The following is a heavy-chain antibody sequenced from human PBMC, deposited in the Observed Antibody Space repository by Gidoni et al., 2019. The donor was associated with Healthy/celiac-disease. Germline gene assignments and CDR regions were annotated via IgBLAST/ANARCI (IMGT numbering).Heavy chain of an antibody. V-gene: IGHV4-59*08. CDR3: ARLLLVDTLSYDYYYGMDV. J-gene: IGHJ6*02. Sequence: QVQLQESGPGLVKPSETLSLTCTVSGGSIRSYYWSWIRQPPGKGLEWIGYIYYSGSTNYNPSLKSRVTISVDTSKNQFSLKLSSVTAADTAVYYCARLLLVDTLSYDYYYGMDVWGQGTTVTVSS. D-gene: IGHD5-18*01. CDR1: GGSIRSYY. CDR2: IYYSGST.